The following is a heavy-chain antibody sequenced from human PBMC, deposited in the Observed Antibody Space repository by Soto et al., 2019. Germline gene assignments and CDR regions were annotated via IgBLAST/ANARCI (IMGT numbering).Heavy chain of an antibody. J-gene: IGHJ3*02. Sequence: EVQLLESGGGLVQPGGSLRLSCAASGFTFSDYAMSWVRQAPGKGLEWVSVIYSGGSTYYADSVKGRFTISRDNSKNTLYLQMNSLRAEDTAVYYCARIAYCGGDCYSRAGAFDIWGQGTMVTVSS. CDR3: ARIAYCGGDCYSRAGAFDI. CDR1: GFTFSDYA. CDR2: IYSGGST. V-gene: IGHV3-23*03. D-gene: IGHD2-21*02.